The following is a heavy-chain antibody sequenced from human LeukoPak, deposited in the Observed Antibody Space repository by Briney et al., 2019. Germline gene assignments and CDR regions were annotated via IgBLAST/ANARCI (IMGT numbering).Heavy chain of an antibody. CDR2: INPHSGDT. J-gene: IGHJ4*02. Sequence: ASVKVSCKASGYTFNGYYIYWVRQAPGQGLEWMGWINPHSGDTRYAQKFQGRVAITRDTSITTAYMDLSRLTSDDTAVYYCARDRYGDGFAHFDYWGQGALVTVSS. V-gene: IGHV1-2*02. D-gene: IGHD5-24*01. CDR3: ARDRYGDGFAHFDY. CDR1: GYTFNGYY.